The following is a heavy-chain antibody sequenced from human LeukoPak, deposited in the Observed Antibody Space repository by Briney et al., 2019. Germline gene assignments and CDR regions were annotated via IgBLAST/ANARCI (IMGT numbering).Heavy chain of an antibody. CDR3: ARNYHIFTGGYFDP. CDR2: INPNNGGM. Sequence: VASVKVSCKASGYTFTTYFMHWLPQAPGQRLEWMGIINPNNGGMTYAQKLQGRVTMTRDMSTNTLYMELSSLRSEDTAVYYCARNYHIFTGGYFDPWGQGSLVTVSS. D-gene: IGHD3-9*01. J-gene: IGHJ5*02. V-gene: IGHV1-46*01. CDR1: GYTFTTYF.